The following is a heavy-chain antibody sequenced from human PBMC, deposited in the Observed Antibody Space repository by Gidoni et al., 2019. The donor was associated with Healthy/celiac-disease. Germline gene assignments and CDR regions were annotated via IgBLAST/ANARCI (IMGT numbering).Heavy chain of an antibody. CDR1: GGSFSGYY. CDR3: ARAYYDFWSGYYSRYMDV. Sequence: QVQLQQWRAGLLKPSETLSLTCAVYGGSFSGYYWSWIRQPPGKGLEWIGEINHSGSTNYNPSLKSRVTISVDTSKNQFSLKLSSVTAADTAVYYCARAYYDFWSGYYSRYMDVWGKGTTVTVSS. J-gene: IGHJ6*03. D-gene: IGHD3-3*01. V-gene: IGHV4-34*01. CDR2: INHSGST.